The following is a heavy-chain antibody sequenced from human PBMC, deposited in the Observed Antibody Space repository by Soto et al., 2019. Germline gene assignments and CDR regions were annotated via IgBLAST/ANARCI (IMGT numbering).Heavy chain of an antibody. CDR3: AHTHEYSSSYYFDY. CDR1: GFSLSTSAVG. J-gene: IGHJ4*02. V-gene: IGHV2-5*02. D-gene: IGHD6-6*01. Sequence: QITLKESGPTLVKPTQTLTLTCTFSGFSLSTSAVGVGWIRQPPGKALEWLALIYWDDDKRYSPSLKSRLTITKDTYKNQVVLTMTNMDPVDTATYYCAHTHEYSSSYYFDYWGQGTLVTVSS. CDR2: IYWDDDK.